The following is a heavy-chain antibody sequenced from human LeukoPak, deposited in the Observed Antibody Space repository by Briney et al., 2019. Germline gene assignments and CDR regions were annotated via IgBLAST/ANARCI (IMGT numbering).Heavy chain of an antibody. Sequence: KPSETLSLTCAVYGGSFSGYDWSWIRQPPGKGLEWIGEINHSGSTNYNPSLKSRVTISVATYKNQSSLKLSSVTAADTAVYYCARGADYDFWSGYPPKYNWFDPWGQGTLVTVSS. J-gene: IGHJ5*02. CDR1: GGSFSGYD. CDR3: ARGADYDFWSGYPPKYNWFDP. CDR2: INHSGST. V-gene: IGHV4-34*01. D-gene: IGHD3-3*01.